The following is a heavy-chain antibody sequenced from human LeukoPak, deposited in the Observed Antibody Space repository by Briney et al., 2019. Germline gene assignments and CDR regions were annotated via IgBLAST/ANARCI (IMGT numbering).Heavy chain of an antibody. V-gene: IGHV1-2*02. J-gene: IGHJ5*02. CDR3: ARVAQLWKWFDP. CDR1: GYTFTGYY. Sequence: AAVKVSCKASGYTFTGYYMHGVRHAPGQGLEWMGGINPNSGGTNYAQKFQGRVTMTRDTSISTAYMELSRLSSDDTAVYYCARVAQLWKWFDPWGQGTLVTVSS. CDR2: INPNSGGT. D-gene: IGHD3-16*01.